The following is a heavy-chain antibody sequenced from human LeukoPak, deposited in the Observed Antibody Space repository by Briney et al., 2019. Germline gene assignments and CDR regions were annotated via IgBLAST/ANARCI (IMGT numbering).Heavy chain of an antibody. CDR1: GFTFSSYW. Sequence: PGRSLRLSCAASGFTFSSYWMSWVRQAPGKGLEWVANIKQDGSEKYYVDSVKGRFTISRDNAKNSLYLQMNSLRAEDTAVYYCARVLVGSSPDYWGQGTLVTVSS. D-gene: IGHD1-26*01. CDR2: IKQDGSEK. CDR3: ARVLVGSSPDY. V-gene: IGHV3-7*01. J-gene: IGHJ4*02.